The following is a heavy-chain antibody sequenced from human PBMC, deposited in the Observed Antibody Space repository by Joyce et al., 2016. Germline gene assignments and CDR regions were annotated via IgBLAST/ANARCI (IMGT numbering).Heavy chain of an antibody. CDR1: GGSISSSSYY. Sequence: QLQLQESGPGLVKPSETLSLTCTVSGGSISSSSYYWVWIRQPPGKGLEWIGSISYSGSTYYNPSLKSRVTIFVDTSRNQLSMKLSSVTAAETALYYCATAAGSTWYEGYYFDYWGQGTVLTVSS. CDR2: ISYSGST. V-gene: IGHV4-39*01. J-gene: IGHJ4*02. CDR3: ATAAGSTWYEGYYFDY. D-gene: IGHD6-13*01.